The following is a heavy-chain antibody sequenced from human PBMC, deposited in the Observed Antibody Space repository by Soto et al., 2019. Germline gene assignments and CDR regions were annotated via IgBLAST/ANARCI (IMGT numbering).Heavy chain of an antibody. CDR1: GYSFTSYW. V-gene: IGHV5-10-1*01. CDR2: IDPSDSYT. J-gene: IGHJ4*02. Sequence: PGESLKISCKGSGYSFTSYWISWVRQMPGKGLEWMGRIDPSDSYTNYSPSFQGHVTISADKSISTAYLQWSSLKASDTAMYYCASHSGPGIRTYYYDSSGFDWGQGTLVTVSS. CDR3: ASHSGPGIRTYYYDSSGFD. D-gene: IGHD3-22*01.